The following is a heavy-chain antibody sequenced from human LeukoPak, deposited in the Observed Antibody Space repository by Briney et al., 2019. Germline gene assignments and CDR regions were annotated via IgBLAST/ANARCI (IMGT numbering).Heavy chain of an antibody. D-gene: IGHD3-10*01. CDR1: GGSFSGYY. V-gene: IGHV4-34*01. Sequence: ETLSLTCAVYGGSFSGYYWSWIRQPPGKGLEWIGEINHSGSTNYNPSLKSRVTISVDTSKNQFSLKLSSVTAADTAVYYCARGYYGSGSYHWFDPWGQGTLVTVSS. CDR3: ARGYYGSGSYHWFDP. J-gene: IGHJ5*02. CDR2: INHSGST.